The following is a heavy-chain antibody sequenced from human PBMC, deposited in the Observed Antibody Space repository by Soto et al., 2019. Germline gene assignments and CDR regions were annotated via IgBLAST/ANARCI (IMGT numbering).Heavy chain of an antibody. CDR2: IYSSGGT. Sequence: GGSLRLSCAASGFSVSDNDMSWVRQAPGKGLEWISVIYSSGGTYYADSVKGRLTISRDNSRNTLYLQINDLRVEDTAIYYCAKEGNRVRGPDYWGQGTLVTVSS. V-gene: IGHV3-66*01. D-gene: IGHD3-10*01. J-gene: IGHJ4*02. CDR1: GFSVSDND. CDR3: AKEGNRVRGPDY.